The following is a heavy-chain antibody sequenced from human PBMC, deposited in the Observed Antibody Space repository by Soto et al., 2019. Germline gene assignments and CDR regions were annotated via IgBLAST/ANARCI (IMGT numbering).Heavy chain of an antibody. Sequence: QVQLLQSGAEVKQPGASVKVSCKASGYTFTSYYMHWVRQAPGQGLEWMGMINPSGGSTNYAQKFQGRVTMTTDKSTNYVYREQSSLRSEDTAVYYYARERNVDHAMDVWGQGTTVTVSS. CDR1: GYTFTSYY. D-gene: IGHD5-12*01. CDR3: ARERNVDHAMDV. J-gene: IGHJ6*02. CDR2: INPSGGST. V-gene: IGHV1-46*01.